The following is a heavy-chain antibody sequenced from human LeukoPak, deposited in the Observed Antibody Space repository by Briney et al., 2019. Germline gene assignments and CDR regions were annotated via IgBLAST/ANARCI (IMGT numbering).Heavy chain of an antibody. CDR3: ARGRTVGFGEFYP. D-gene: IGHD3-10*01. Sequence: PGGSLRLSCAASGFTFNSYTMSWVRQAPGKGLQWVSFISSNGITTYYADSVKGRFAISRDNAKNSLYLQLNSLRAEDTAVYYCARGRTVGFGEFYPWGQGTLVTVSS. V-gene: IGHV3-48*01. J-gene: IGHJ5*02. CDR1: GFTFNSYT. CDR2: ISSNGITT.